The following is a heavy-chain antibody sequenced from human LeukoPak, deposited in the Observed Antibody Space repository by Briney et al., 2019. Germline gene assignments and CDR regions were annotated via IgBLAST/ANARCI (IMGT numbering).Heavy chain of an antibody. CDR1: RFTFTGYW. J-gene: IGHJ4*02. Sequence: GGSLSLSCAASRFTFTGYWMTWVRQAPGKGLEWVAFIKPDGSDNYYADSVKGRFTISRDNAKNSLYLQMNSLGAEDTAVYYCASPPYPCATLFYFDSWGQGTLVTVSS. CDR3: ASPPYPCATLFYFDS. D-gene: IGHD2/OR15-2a*01. CDR2: IKPDGSDN. V-gene: IGHV3-7*01.